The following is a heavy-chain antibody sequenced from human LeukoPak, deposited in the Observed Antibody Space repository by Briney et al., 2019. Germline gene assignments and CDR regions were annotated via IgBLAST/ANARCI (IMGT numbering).Heavy chain of an antibody. D-gene: IGHD4-17*01. J-gene: IGHJ5*02. V-gene: IGHV4-31*03. CDR2: IYYSGST. Sequence: SETLSLTCTVSGGSISSGGYYWSWIRQHPGTGLEWIGYIYYSGSTYYNPSLKSRVTISVDTSKNQFSLKLSSVTAADTAVYYCARDRHGVGWFDPWGQGTLVTVSS. CDR1: GGSISSGGYY. CDR3: ARDRHGVGWFDP.